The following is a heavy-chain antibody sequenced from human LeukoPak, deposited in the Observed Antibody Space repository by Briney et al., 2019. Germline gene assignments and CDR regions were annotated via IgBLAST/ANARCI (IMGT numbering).Heavy chain of an antibody. CDR3: ARWGGSYYPPNWFDP. J-gene: IGHJ5*02. CDR1: GGSISSYY. CDR2: IYYSGST. V-gene: IGHV4-59*01. D-gene: IGHD1-26*01. Sequence: SETLSFPCTVSGGSISSYYWSWIRQPPGKGLEWIGYIYYSGSTNYNPSLKSRVTISVDTSKNQFTLKLSSVTAADTAVYYCARWGGSYYPPNWFDPSGQGTLVTVSS.